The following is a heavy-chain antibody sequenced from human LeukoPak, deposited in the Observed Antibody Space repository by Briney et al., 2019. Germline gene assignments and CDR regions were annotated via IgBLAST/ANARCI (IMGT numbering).Heavy chain of an antibody. V-gene: IGHV3-30*02. CDR2: IRYDGGKT. CDR1: GFSFTNYG. J-gene: IGHJ6*03. Sequence: GGSLRLSCAASGFSFTNYGMHWVRQAPGKGLEWVAFIRYDGGKTHYVDSVKGRFTVSRGNSNKTLYLQMNGLRAEDTAVYYCARDAPDCRITRCHTADLNRYMDVWGKGTTVTVTS. CDR3: ARDAPDCRITRCHTADLNRYMDV. D-gene: IGHD2-2*01.